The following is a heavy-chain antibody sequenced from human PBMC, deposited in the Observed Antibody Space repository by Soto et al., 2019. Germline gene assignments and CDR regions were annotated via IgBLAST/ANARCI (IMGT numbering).Heavy chain of an antibody. CDR3: ARSHWNDVVYSIGWFDP. Sequence: QVQLVQSGAEVKKPGSSVKVSCKASGGTFSSYAISWVRQAPGQGLEWMGGIIPSFGTANYAMKFQGRVTITADESTSTDYMELSRLRSEDTAVYYCARSHWNDVVYSIGWFDPWGQGTLVTVSS. D-gene: IGHD1-1*01. CDR2: IIPSFGTA. J-gene: IGHJ5*02. CDR1: GGTFSSYA. V-gene: IGHV1-69*01.